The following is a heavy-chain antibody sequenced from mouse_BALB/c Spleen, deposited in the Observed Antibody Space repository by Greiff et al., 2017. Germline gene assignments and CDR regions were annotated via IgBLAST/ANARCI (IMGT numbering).Heavy chain of an antibody. Sequence: EVMLVESGPGLVKPSQSLSLTCTVTGYSITSDYAWNWIRQFPGNKLEWMGYISYSGSTSYNPSLKSRISITRDTSKNQFFLQLNSVTTEDTATYYCARGDYYGSSYGRYFDYWGQGTTLTVSS. CDR1: GYSITSDYA. V-gene: IGHV3-2*02. J-gene: IGHJ2*01. CDR2: ISYSGST. CDR3: ARGDYYGSSYGRYFDY. D-gene: IGHD1-1*01.